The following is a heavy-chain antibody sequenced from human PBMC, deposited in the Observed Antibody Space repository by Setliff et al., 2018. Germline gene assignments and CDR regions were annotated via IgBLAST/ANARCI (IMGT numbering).Heavy chain of an antibody. D-gene: IGHD3-22*01. Sequence: SETLSLTCTVSGGSISSSSHYWGWIRQSPVKGLEWIGSLFDGGSAYYSPSLKSRASISLDASKNQFALKLTSATAADTAVYYCARDPHYDPTYSPPGHAFDFWGQGIMVTVSS. CDR3: ARDPHYDPTYSPPGHAFDF. CDR2: LFDGGSA. J-gene: IGHJ3*01. CDR1: GGSISSSSHY. V-gene: IGHV4-39*06.